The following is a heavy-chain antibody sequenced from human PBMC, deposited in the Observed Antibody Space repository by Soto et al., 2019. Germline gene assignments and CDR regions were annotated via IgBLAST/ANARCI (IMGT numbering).Heavy chain of an antibody. CDR1: GGSVSNDNFY. J-gene: IGHJ5*02. V-gene: IGHV4-61*01. CDR2: VHSSGIA. Sequence: SETLSLTCTVSGGSVSNDNFYWSWIRQPPGKGLEWIGYVHSSGIANYNPSLKRRVTISVDTSRNQFSLRLSSVTAADTAVYYCARGLTMGQLPSHFDHWGQGTLVTVSA. D-gene: IGHD3-16*01. CDR3: ARGLTMGQLPSHFDH.